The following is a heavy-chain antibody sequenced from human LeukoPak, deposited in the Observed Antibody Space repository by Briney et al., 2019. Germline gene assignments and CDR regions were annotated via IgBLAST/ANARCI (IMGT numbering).Heavy chain of an antibody. D-gene: IGHD3-10*01. J-gene: IGHJ5*02. CDR1: GFTFSSYA. Sequence: GGSLRLSCAASGFTFSSYAMHWVRQAPGKGLEWVAVIWYDGSNKYYADSVKGRFTISRDNSKNTLYLQMNSLRAEDTAVYYCARDRGNSRFDPWGQGTLVTVSS. CDR3: ARDRGNSRFDP. CDR2: IWYDGSNK. V-gene: IGHV3-33*08.